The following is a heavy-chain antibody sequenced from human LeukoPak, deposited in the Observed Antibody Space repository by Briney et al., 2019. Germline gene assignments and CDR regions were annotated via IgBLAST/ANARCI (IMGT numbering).Heavy chain of an antibody. D-gene: IGHD6-6*01. CDR2: ISSSSSYI. V-gene: IGHV3-21*01. Sequence: GGSLRLSCAASGFTFSSYSMNWVRQAPGKGLEWVSSISSSSSYIYYADSVKGRFTISRDNAKNSLYLQMNSLRAEDTAVYYCARDWAARVAFDIWGQGTMVTVSS. CDR3: ARDWAARVAFDI. CDR1: GFTFSSYS. J-gene: IGHJ3*02.